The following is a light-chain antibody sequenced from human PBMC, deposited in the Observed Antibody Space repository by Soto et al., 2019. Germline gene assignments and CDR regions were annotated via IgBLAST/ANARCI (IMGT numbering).Light chain of an antibody. Sequence: EILLTQSPVTLSLSPGERAILSCRASQSVSTFFAWYQQKPGQAPRLLIYGASKRATGIPARFSGSGSGTDFTLTISSLEPEDFAVYYCQHRLNWPLTFGGGTTVELK. V-gene: IGKV3-11*01. J-gene: IGKJ4*01. CDR2: GAS. CDR1: QSVSTF. CDR3: QHRLNWPLT.